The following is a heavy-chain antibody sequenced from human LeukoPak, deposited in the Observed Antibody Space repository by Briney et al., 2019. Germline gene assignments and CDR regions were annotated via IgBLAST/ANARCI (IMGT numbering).Heavy chain of an antibody. D-gene: IGHD3-10*01. J-gene: IGHJ4*02. CDR2: IYYSGST. V-gene: IGHV4-31*03. CDR3: ATGSYFPYYFDY. Sequence: PSQTLSLTCTVSGGSISSGGYYWSWIRQHPGKGLEWIGYIYYSGSTYYNPSLKSRVTISVDTSKNQFSLKLSSVNAADTAVYYCATGSYFPYYFDYWGQGTLVTVSS. CDR1: GGSISSGGYY.